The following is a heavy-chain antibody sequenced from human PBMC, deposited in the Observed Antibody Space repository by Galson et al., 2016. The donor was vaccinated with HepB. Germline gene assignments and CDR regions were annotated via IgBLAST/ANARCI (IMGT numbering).Heavy chain of an antibody. J-gene: IGHJ4*02. CDR2: IFHSGRV. Sequence: LSLTCTVSGGSISSSSYYWGWIRQPPGQGLEWIGQIFHSGRVNYTPSLASRVTISVDTSNNHFSLRLTSVTAADTALYYCARQYRGGPSDYWGQGTLVIVSS. D-gene: IGHD5-12*01. CDR1: GGSISSSSYY. CDR3: ARQYRGGPSDY. V-gene: IGHV4-39*07.